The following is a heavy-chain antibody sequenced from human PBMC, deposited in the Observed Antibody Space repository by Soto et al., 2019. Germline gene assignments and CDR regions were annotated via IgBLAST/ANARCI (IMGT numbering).Heavy chain of an antibody. D-gene: IGHD6-13*01. CDR1: GYTFTGYY. Sequence: GASVKVSCKASGYTFTGYYMHWVRQAPGQGLEWMGWINPNSGGTNYAQKFQGWVTMTRDTSISTAYMELSRLRSDDTAVYYCARAGIAAAGEYFDYWGQGTLVTVSS. CDR3: ARAGIAAAGEYFDY. J-gene: IGHJ4*02. V-gene: IGHV1-2*04. CDR2: INPNSGGT.